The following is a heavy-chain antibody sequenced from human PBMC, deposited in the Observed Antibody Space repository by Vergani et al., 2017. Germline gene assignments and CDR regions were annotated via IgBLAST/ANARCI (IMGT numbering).Heavy chain of an antibody. J-gene: IGHJ4*02. CDR3: ARLRYSSDYFDY. Sequence: EVQLVPSGAAVKTPGESLRISCKGSGYSFTSYCISWVRQMPGKGLEWMVIIYPGDSDTRYSPSFQGQVTISADKSISTAYLQWSSLKASDTAMYCCARLRYSSDYFDYWGQGTLVTVSS. V-gene: IGHV5-51*01. CDR1: GYSFTSYC. D-gene: IGHD6-19*01. CDR2: IYPGDSDT.